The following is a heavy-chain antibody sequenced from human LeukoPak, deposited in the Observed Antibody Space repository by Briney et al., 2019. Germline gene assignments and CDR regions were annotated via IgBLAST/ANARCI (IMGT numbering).Heavy chain of an antibody. Sequence: PGGSLRLSCAASGFTFGGYGMHWVRQAPGRGLECVAFIQSDGSNEYYSDSVKGRFTISRDNSKNTLYLQMNSLTAEDTAVYYCATHCSGTSCPRDYWGQGTLVTVSS. D-gene: IGHD2-2*01. CDR3: ATHCSGTSCPRDY. V-gene: IGHV3-30*02. J-gene: IGHJ4*02. CDR2: IQSDGSNE. CDR1: GFTFGGYG.